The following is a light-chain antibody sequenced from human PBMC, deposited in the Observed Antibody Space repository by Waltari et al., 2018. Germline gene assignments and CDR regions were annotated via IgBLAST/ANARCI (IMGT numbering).Light chain of an antibody. Sequence: DIVLTHSPASLAASLGDRATINYHSTQSFLYSSNNKNYLAWYQKKPGQPPKLLILWASTRESGVPDRVSGSGSGTDFTLTISSLQAEDVAVYYCQQYYRSRTFGQGTRVEIK. CDR3: QQYYRSRT. CDR1: QSFLYSSNNKNY. V-gene: IGKV4-1*01. CDR2: WAS. J-gene: IGKJ1*01.